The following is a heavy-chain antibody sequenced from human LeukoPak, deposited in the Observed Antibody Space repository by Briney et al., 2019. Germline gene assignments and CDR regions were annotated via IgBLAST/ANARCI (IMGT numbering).Heavy chain of an antibody. CDR3: ARDYDSSGFSLFDL. Sequence: QPGGSLRLSCAASGFTFSSYEMNWVRQAPGKGLEWVSYISSSGSTIHYADSVKGRFTISRDNAKNSLYLQMNSLRAEDTAVYYCARDYDSSGFSLFDLWGRGALVTVSS. J-gene: IGHJ2*01. CDR2: ISSSGSTI. CDR1: GFTFSSYE. V-gene: IGHV3-48*03. D-gene: IGHD3-22*01.